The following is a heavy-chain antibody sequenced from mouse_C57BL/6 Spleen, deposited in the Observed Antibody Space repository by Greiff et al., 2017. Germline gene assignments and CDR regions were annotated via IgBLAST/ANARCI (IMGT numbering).Heavy chain of an antibody. D-gene: IGHD1-1*01. CDR2: IDPEDGDT. Sequence: EVKLMESGAELVRPGASVKLSCTASGFNIKDYYMHWVKQRPEQGLEWIGRIDPEDGDTEYAPKFQGKATMTADTSSNTAYLQLSSLTSEDTAVYYCTTGTTVSYYFDYWGQGTTLTVSS. V-gene: IGHV14-1*01. CDR3: TTGTTVSYYFDY. CDR1: GFNIKDYY. J-gene: IGHJ2*01.